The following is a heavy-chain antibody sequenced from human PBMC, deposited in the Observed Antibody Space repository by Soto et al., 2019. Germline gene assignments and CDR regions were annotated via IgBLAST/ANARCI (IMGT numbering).Heavy chain of an antibody. J-gene: IGHJ6*02. D-gene: IGHD3-10*01. CDR2: IYYSGST. V-gene: IGHV4-39*07. Sequence: PSETLSLTCTVSGGSISSSSYYWGWIRQPPGKGLEWIGSIYYSGSTYYNPSLKSRVTISVDTSKNQFSLKLSSVTAADTAVYYCARGAGTMVRGVDYYYGMDVWGQGTTVTVSS. CDR1: GGSISSSSYY. CDR3: ARGAGTMVRGVDYYYGMDV.